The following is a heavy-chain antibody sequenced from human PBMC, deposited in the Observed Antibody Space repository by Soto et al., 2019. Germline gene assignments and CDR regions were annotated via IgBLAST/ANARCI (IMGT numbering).Heavy chain of an antibody. V-gene: IGHV3-23*01. Sequence: SLRLSCAASGFTLNNYAMGWVRQAPGKGLEWVSAITDSGSDTYYVDSVKGRFTISRDNSKTTLYLQMNSLRAEDTAVYYCAKLGSSSWSPDYYFDYWGQGTLVTVSS. CDR3: AKLGSSSWSPDYYFDY. J-gene: IGHJ4*02. D-gene: IGHD2-2*01. CDR2: ITDSGSDT. CDR1: GFTLNNYA.